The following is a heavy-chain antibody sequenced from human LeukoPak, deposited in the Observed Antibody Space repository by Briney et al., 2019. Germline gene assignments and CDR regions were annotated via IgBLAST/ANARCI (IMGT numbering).Heavy chain of an antibody. V-gene: IGHV4-61*05. CDR2: IYYRGST. CDR3: ARHSPDYGSGTYFDY. CDR1: GGSISSSSYY. D-gene: IGHD3-10*01. Sequence: PSETLSLTCTVSGGSISSSSYYWGWIRQPPGKGLEWIGYIYYRGSTNYNPSLKSRVTISVDTSKNQFSLKLSSVTAADTAVYYCARHSPDYGSGTYFDYWGQGTLVTVSS. J-gene: IGHJ4*02.